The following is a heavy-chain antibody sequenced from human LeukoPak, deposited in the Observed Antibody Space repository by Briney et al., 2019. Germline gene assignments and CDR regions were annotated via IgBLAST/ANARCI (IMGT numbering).Heavy chain of an antibody. D-gene: IGHD4-11*01. V-gene: IGHV3-33*08. CDR3: ARDAQRGFDYSNSLRY. Sequence: TLTLSSVAYKFTFSYIGRHRVAQAPGRGRVGLVIIRSDGTNQSYEDSVKGGFTISRDDSQKTVYLQMNGLRVEDTAAYFCARDAQRGFDYSNSLRYWGKGTLVTVSS. CDR2: IRSDGTNQ. J-gene: IGHJ4*02. CDR1: KFTFSYIG.